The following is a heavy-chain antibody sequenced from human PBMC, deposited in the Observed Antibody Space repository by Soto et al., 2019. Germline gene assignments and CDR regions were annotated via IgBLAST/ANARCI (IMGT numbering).Heavy chain of an antibody. CDR3: ARVMRTGYYYYGMDV. CDR2: IIPIFGTA. J-gene: IGHJ6*02. Sequence: GASVKVSCKASGGPFSSFAISWVRQDPGQWLEGMGGIIPIFGTANYAQKFQGRVTITADESTSTAYMELSSLRSEDTAVYYCARVMRTGYYYYGMDVWGQGTTVTVSS. D-gene: IGHD3-16*01. V-gene: IGHV1-69*13. CDR1: GGPFSSFA.